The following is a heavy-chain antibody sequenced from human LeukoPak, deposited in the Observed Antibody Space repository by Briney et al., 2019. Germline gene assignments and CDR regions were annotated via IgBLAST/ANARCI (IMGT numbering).Heavy chain of an antibody. CDR2: ISSSSSYI. D-gene: IGHD1-14*01. Sequence: GGSLRLSCAASGFTFSSYAMSWVRQAPGKGLEWVSSISSSSSYIYYADSVKGRFTISRDNAKNALYLQMNSLRAEDTAVYYCARDRKLYYYLDSWGQGTLVTVSS. CDR1: GFTFSSYA. J-gene: IGHJ4*02. CDR3: ARDRKLYYYLDS. V-gene: IGHV3-21*01.